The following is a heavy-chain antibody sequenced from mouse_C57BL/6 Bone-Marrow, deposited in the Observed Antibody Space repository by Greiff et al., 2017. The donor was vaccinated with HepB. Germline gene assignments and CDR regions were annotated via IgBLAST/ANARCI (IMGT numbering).Heavy chain of an antibody. J-gene: IGHJ3*01. V-gene: IGHV5-4*01. D-gene: IGHD2-5*01. Sequence: EVQRVESGGGLVKPGGSLKLSCAASGFTFSSYAMSWVRQTPEKRLEWVATISDGGSYTYYPDNVKGRFTISRDNAKNNLYLQMSHLKSEDTAMYYCARDYSNYVWFAYWGQGTLVTVSA. CDR3: ARDYSNYVWFAY. CDR1: GFTFSSYA. CDR2: ISDGGSYT.